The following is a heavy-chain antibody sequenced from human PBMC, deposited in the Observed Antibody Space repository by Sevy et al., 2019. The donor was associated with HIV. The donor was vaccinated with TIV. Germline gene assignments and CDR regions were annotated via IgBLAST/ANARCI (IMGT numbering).Heavy chain of an antibody. D-gene: IGHD3-22*01. Sequence: GGSLRLSCAASGFTFTEFVMSWVRQAPGKGLEWVSTINSVGGSTYYADSLKGRLTNSRDNSQKTLDLQMNSLRAKDKAVYYCAKDVVGGYYDSSGYSDHWGQGTLVTVSS. J-gene: IGHJ4*02. CDR2: INSVGGST. CDR3: AKDVVGGYYDSSGYSDH. V-gene: IGHV3-23*01. CDR1: GFTFTEFV.